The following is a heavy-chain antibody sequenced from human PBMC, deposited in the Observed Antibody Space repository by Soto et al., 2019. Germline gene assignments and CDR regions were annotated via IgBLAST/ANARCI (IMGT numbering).Heavy chain of an antibody. Sequence: QVQLQQWGAGPLRPLETLSLTCGVSGGSFSGYYWAWISQSPGQGLEWIGEINDRGSINYNPSLKSRVSISVDTSKNHYSLNLRSVTAADTAVYYCARESHDILTGPPWVWYFDLWGRGTLVTVSS. V-gene: IGHV4-34*01. D-gene: IGHD3-9*01. CDR3: ARESHDILTGPPWVWYFDL. CDR2: INDRGSI. CDR1: GGSFSGYY. J-gene: IGHJ2*01.